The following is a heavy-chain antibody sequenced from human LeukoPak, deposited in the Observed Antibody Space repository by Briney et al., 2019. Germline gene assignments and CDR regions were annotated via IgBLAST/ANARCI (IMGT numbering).Heavy chain of an antibody. CDR3: TRTNNWNDGGNPFDY. CDR1: GFTFSGSA. V-gene: IGHV3-73*01. J-gene: IGHJ4*02. CDR2: IRSKANSYAT. D-gene: IGHD1-1*01. Sequence: PGGSLKLSCAASGFTFSGSAMHRVRQASGKGLEWVGRIRSKANSYATAYAASVKGRFTISRDDSKNTAYLQMNSLKTEDTAVYYCTRTNNWNDGGNPFDYWGQGTLVTVSS.